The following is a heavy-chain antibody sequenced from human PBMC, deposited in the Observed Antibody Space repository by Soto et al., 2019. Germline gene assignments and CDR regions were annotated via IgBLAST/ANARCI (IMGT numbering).Heavy chain of an antibody. V-gene: IGHV1-69*13. Sequence: SVKVSCKASGGTFSSYAISWVRQAPGQGLEWMGGIIPIFGTANYAQKFQGRVTITADESTSTVYMELSSLRSEDTAVYYCARVRAYYYDSSGYYYGFDYWGHGTLVTVSS. CDR3: ARVRAYYYDSSGYYYGFDY. CDR2: IIPIFGTA. J-gene: IGHJ4*01. D-gene: IGHD3-22*01. CDR1: GGTFSSYA.